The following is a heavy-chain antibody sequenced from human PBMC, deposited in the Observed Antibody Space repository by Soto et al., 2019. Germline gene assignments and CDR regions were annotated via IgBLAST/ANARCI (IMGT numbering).Heavy chain of an antibody. CDR1: GFTFSSYA. CDR3: ATKNIAEHHPYMDV. Sequence: GGSLRLSCAASGFTFSSYAMSWVRQAPGKGLEWVSAISGSGGSTYYADSVKGRFTISRDTSTNTLYLQMNSLRAEDTAIYFCATKNIAEHHPYMDVWGKGTTVTVSS. CDR2: ISGSGGST. J-gene: IGHJ6*03. V-gene: IGHV3-23*01. D-gene: IGHD6-13*01.